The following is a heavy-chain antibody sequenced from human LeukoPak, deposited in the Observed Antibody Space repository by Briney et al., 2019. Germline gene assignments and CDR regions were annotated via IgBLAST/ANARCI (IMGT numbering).Heavy chain of an antibody. CDR1: GYTFTSYG. V-gene: IGHV1-18*01. CDR2: ISAYNGNT. CDR3: AASSSWYGGYFQH. Sequence: ASVKVSCKASGYTFTSYGISWVRQAPGQGLEWMGWISAYNGNTNYAQKLQGRVTMTTDTSTSTAYIELRSLRSDDTAVYYCAASSSWYGGYFQHWGQGTLVTVSS. J-gene: IGHJ1*01. D-gene: IGHD6-13*01.